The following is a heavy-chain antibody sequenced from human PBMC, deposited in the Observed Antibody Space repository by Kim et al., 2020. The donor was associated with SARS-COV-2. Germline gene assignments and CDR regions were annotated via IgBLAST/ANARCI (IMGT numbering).Heavy chain of an antibody. V-gene: IGHV3-7*01. D-gene: IGHD3-10*01. J-gene: IGHJ4*02. Sequence: GDSVKGRFTISRDNAKNSLYLQMNSLRAEDTAVYYCARSYMGRGVSPFDYWGQGTLVTVSS. CDR3: ARSYMGRGVSPFDY.